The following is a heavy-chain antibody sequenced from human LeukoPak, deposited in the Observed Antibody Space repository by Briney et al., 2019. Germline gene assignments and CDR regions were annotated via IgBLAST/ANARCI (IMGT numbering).Heavy chain of an antibody. D-gene: IGHD2-15*01. CDR1: GGSISSSSYS. V-gene: IGHV4-39*07. J-gene: IGHJ5*02. Sequence: PSETLSLTCTVSGGSISSSSYSWGWIRQPPGKGLEWIGSVYYSGSTYYNPSLKSRVTISVDTSKNQFSLKLSSVTAADTAVYYCARAPIVVVATGWFDPWGQGTLVTVSS. CDR2: VYYSGST. CDR3: ARAPIVVVATGWFDP.